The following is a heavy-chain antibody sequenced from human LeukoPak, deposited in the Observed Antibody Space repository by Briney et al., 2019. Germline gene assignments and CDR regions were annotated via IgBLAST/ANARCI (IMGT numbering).Heavy chain of an antibody. CDR2: INHSGST. V-gene: IGHV4-34*01. Sequence: SETLSLTCAVYGGSFSGYYWSWIRQPPGKGLEWIGEINHSGSTNYNPSLKSRVTISVDTYKNQFSLKLSSVTAADTAVYYCARGHYDFWSGYRYGDAFNIWGQGTMVTVSS. CDR3: ARGHYDFWSGYRYGDAFNI. CDR1: GGSFSGYY. J-gene: IGHJ3*02. D-gene: IGHD3-3*01.